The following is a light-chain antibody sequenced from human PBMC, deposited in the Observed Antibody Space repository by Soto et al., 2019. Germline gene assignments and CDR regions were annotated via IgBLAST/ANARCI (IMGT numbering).Light chain of an antibody. CDR2: AAS. J-gene: IGKJ2*01. CDR3: QQLNTYPHP. CDR1: QGISSS. V-gene: IGKV1-9*01. Sequence: DIQLTQSPSFLSASVGDRVTITCRASQGISSSLAWFQQKPGKAPKLLIYAASTLQSRVPSRFSGSGSGTDFTLTISSLQPEDFATYYCQQLNTYPHPFGQGTKREIK.